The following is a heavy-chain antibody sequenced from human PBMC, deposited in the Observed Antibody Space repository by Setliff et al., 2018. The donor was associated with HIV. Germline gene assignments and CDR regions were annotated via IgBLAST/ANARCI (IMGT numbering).Heavy chain of an antibody. V-gene: IGHV5-10-1*01. Sequence: ESLKISCKGSGYSFTSYWNSWVRQMPGKGLEWMGRIDPSDSYTNYSPSFQGHVTISADKSISTAYLQWISLKASDSAMYYCARHGGYYDSSGYANYWGQGTLVTVSS. CDR1: GYSFTSYW. CDR3: ARHGGYYDSSGYANY. J-gene: IGHJ4*02. D-gene: IGHD3-22*01. CDR2: IDPSDSYT.